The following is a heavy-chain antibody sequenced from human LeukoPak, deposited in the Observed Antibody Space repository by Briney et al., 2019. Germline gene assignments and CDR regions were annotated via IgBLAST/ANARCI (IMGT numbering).Heavy chain of an antibody. CDR1: RGTFSNYA. CDR2: IIPIFGTA. CDR3: ARDRGYSYAKKSSEYYYVDV. Sequence: ASVKVSCQASRGTFSNYAISWVRQAPGQGLEWMGGIIPIFGTANYAQKLQGRVTITADESTSTVYMELSSLRSEDTAVYYCARDRGYSYAKKSSEYYYVDVWGKGTTVTISS. J-gene: IGHJ6*03. V-gene: IGHV1-69*13. D-gene: IGHD5-18*01.